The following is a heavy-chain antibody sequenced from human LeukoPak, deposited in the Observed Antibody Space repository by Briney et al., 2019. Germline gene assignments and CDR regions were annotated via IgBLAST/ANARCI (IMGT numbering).Heavy chain of an antibody. CDR1: GFTFSSYG. CDR3: AKDMVRVNWFDP. D-gene: IGHD3-10*01. CDR2: IRYDGSNK. V-gene: IGHV3-30*02. Sequence: GGSLRLSCAASGFTFSSYGMHWVRQAPGKGLEGEAFIRYDGSNKYYVDSVKGRFTISRDNSKNTLYLQMNSLRAEDTAVYYCAKDMVRVNWFDPWGQGTLVTVSS. J-gene: IGHJ5*02.